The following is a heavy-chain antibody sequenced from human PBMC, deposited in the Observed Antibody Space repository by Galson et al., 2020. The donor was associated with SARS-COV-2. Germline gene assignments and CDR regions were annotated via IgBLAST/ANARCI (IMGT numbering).Heavy chain of an antibody. Sequence: TGGSLRISCAASGFTFSSYEMNWVRQAPGKGLEWVSYISSSGSTIYYADSVKGRFTISRDNAKNSLYLQMNSLRAEDTAVYYCARDWWSLYYYGMDVWGQGTTVTVSS. V-gene: IGHV3-48*03. CDR3: ARDWWSLYYYGMDV. J-gene: IGHJ6*02. CDR2: ISSSGSTI. D-gene: IGHD2-8*02. CDR1: GFTFSSYE.